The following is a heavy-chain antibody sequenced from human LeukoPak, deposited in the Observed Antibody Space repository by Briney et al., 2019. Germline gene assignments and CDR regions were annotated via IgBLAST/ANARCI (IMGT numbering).Heavy chain of an antibody. D-gene: IGHD3-3*01. CDR3: TTEIGSLDYDFWSGYYAGLDFDY. CDR1: GFTFSNAW. V-gene: IGHV3-15*01. J-gene: IGHJ4*02. Sequence: GGSLRLSCAASGFTFSNAWMSWVRQAPGKGLEWVGRIKSKTDGGTTDYAAPVKGRFTISRDDSKNTLYLQMNSLKTEDTAVYYCTTEIGSLDYDFWSGYYAGLDFDYWGQGTLVTVSS. CDR2: IKSKTDGGTT.